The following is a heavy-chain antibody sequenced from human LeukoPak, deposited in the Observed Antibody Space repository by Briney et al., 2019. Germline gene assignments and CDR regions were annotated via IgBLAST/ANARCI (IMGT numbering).Heavy chain of an antibody. Sequence: PVGSLRLSSAASRFTLSSYSMNWVRQAPRKGVEWVSYISSSTSTIYYADSVKGRFTISSDNAKNSLYLQMNSLRAEDTAVSYCARDGGRTFDYWGQGTLVTVSS. V-gene: IGHV3-48*01. CDR2: ISSSTSTI. D-gene: IGHD3-16*01. CDR1: RFTLSSYS. J-gene: IGHJ4*02. CDR3: ARDGGRTFDY.